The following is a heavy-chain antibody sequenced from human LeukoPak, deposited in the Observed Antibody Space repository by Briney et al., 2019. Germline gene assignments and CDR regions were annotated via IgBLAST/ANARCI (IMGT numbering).Heavy chain of an antibody. D-gene: IGHD2-2*01. CDR3: ASSVVPAASSFDY. V-gene: IGHV1-69*13. CDR2: IIPIFGTA. J-gene: IGHJ4*02. CDR1: GGTFSSYA. Sequence: ASVTVSCKASGGTFSSYAISWVRQAPGQGLEWMGGIIPIFGTANYAQKFQGRVTITADESTSTAYMELSSLRSEDTAVYYCASSVVPAASSFDYWGQGTLVTVSS.